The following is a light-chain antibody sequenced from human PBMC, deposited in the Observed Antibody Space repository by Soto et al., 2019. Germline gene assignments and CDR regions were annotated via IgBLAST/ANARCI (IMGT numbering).Light chain of an antibody. V-gene: IGKV1-39*01. CDR1: QSIGKH. CDR2: SVS. Sequence: DIQMTQSPSSLSASVGDRVTITCRASQSIGKHLNWYQQKPGKAPKFLIYSVSSLQSWVPSRFRGSGSGTDFTLTINSLQPKDFATYYCQHGYNSSITFGQGTRLEIK. CDR3: QHGYNSSIT. J-gene: IGKJ5*01.